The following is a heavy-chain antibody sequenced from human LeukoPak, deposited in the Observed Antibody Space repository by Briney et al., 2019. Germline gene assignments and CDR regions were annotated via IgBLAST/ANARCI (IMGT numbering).Heavy chain of an antibody. CDR1: GYTFTGHN. Sequence: GASVKVSCKTSGYTFTGHNMHWVRQAPGQGLEWMGRINPNTGGTNYAQKFQGRVTMTRDTSISTAYMELSSLRSEDTAVYYCARVLRIVVVTAMGYWGQGTLVTVSS. CDR3: ARVLRIVVVTAMGY. CDR2: INPNTGGT. J-gene: IGHJ4*02. V-gene: IGHV1-2*06. D-gene: IGHD2-21*02.